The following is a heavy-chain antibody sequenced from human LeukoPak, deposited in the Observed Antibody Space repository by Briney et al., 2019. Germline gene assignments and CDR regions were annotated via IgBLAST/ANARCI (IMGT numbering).Heavy chain of an antibody. CDR2: INHSGST. J-gene: IGHJ4*02. CDR1: GGSISSNNYY. V-gene: IGHV4-39*07. CDR3: ARGLPSIVVVISSPYYFDY. D-gene: IGHD3-22*01. Sequence: PSETLSLTCTVSGGSISSNNYYWGWIRQPPGKGLEWIGEINHSGSTNYDPSLKSRVTISVDTSKNQFSLKLSSVTAADTAVYYCARGLPSIVVVISSPYYFDYWGQGTLVTVSS.